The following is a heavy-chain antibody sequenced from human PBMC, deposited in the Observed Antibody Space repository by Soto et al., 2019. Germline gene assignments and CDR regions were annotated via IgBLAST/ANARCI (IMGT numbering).Heavy chain of an antibody. CDR3: ARVGSSGWSPDY. Sequence: SETLSLTCTVSGGSISGHYWIWNRQSPGKRLEWIGYIFYSGSTNYNPSLKSRVTLSVDTSKNQFSLRLSSVTAADTAVYYCARVGSSGWSPDYWGQGTLVTVSS. CDR1: GGSISGHY. D-gene: IGHD6-19*01. CDR2: IFYSGST. V-gene: IGHV4-59*11. J-gene: IGHJ4*02.